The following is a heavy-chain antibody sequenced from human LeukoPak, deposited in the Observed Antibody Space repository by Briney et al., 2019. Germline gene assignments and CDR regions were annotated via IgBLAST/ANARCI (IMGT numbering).Heavy chain of an antibody. CDR3: ARSSSGHDY. J-gene: IGHJ4*02. Sequence: PGGSLRLSCAASGFAFSSFSMNWVRQAPGKGLEWVSYISISSSTIYYADSVKGRFTISRDNAKNSLYLQMNSLRAEDTAVYYCARSSSGHDYWGQGTLVTVSS. CDR1: GFAFSSFS. CDR2: ISISSSTI. V-gene: IGHV3-48*01. D-gene: IGHD6-19*01.